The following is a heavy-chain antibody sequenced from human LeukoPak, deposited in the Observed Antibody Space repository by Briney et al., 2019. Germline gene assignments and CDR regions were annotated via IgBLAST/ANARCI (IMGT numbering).Heavy chain of an antibody. Sequence: SETLSLTCTVSGGSISSGSYYWSWIRQPAGKGLEWIGRIYTSGSTNYNPSLKSRVTISVDTSKNQFSLKLSSVTAADTAVYYCVREWFGEPDWGQATLVTVSS. CDR3: VREWFGEPD. CDR1: GGSISSGSYY. D-gene: IGHD3-10*01. J-gene: IGHJ4*02. CDR2: IYTSGST. V-gene: IGHV4-61*02.